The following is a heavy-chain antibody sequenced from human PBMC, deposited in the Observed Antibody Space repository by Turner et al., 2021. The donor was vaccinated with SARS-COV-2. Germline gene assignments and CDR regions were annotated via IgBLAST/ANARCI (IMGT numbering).Heavy chain of an antibody. CDR3: AREFIVLVPDRGWEEPRNYYYGMDV. CDR1: GFTFSSYC. J-gene: IGHJ6*02. CDR2: LWYDGSNK. Sequence: QVQLVESGGVVVQPGCSLRLPCAASGFTFSSYCMHWVRQDPGKGLEWVGILWYDGSNKYYADSVKGRFTISKDNSKSTLYLQMNRLRAEDTAVYYCAREFIVLVPDRGWEEPRNYYYGMDVWGQGTTVTVSS. D-gene: IGHD2-2*01. V-gene: IGHV3-33*01.